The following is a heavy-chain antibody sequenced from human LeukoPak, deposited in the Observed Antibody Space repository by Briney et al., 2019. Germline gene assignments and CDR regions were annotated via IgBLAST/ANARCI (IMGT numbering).Heavy chain of an antibody. CDR1: GYTFTSYA. Sequence: ASVKVSCKASGYTFTSYAMNWVRQAPGQGLEWMGWINTNTGNPTYAQGFTGRFVFSLDTSVSTAYLQISSLKAEDTAVYYCARPGIAAAGTSNNWFDPWGQGTLVTVSS. CDR3: ARPGIAAAGTSNNWFDP. D-gene: IGHD6-13*01. CDR2: INTNTGNP. V-gene: IGHV7-4-1*02. J-gene: IGHJ5*02.